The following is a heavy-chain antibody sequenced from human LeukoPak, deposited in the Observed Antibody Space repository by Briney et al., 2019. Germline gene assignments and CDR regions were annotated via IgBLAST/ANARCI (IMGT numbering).Heavy chain of an antibody. Sequence: PSETLSLTCTVSGGSINSYYWSWIRQPPGKGLEWIGYNYYRGSTNYNPSLKSRVTISVDTSKNRISLKLNSVTAADTAVYYCARGATIVTRGWFDPWGQGTLVTVSS. D-gene: IGHD5-12*01. V-gene: IGHV4-59*01. J-gene: IGHJ5*02. CDR1: GGSINSYY. CDR2: NYYRGST. CDR3: ARGATIVTRGWFDP.